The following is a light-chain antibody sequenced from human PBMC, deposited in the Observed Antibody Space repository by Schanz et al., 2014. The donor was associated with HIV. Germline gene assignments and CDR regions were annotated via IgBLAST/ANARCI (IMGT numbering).Light chain of an antibody. CDR3: QQYGSSPRT. V-gene: IGKV3-20*01. Sequence: EIVLTQSPGTLSLSPGERATLSCRASQTVSSRFIVWYQQEPGQPPRLLIYGASSRATGISDRFSGSGSGTDFTLTISRLEPEDFAVYYCQQYGSSPRTFGQGTKVEIK. CDR2: GAS. CDR1: QTVSSRF. J-gene: IGKJ1*01.